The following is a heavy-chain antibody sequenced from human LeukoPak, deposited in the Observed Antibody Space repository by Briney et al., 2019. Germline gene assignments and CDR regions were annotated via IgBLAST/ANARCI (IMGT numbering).Heavy chain of an antibody. CDR3: AKLSCSGSSCYSTDH. CDR1: GFTFSNYA. CDR2: ITGSGDST. V-gene: IGHV3-23*01. J-gene: IGHJ4*02. Sequence: GGSLRLXCAASGFTFSNYAMSWGRQAPGKELEWVSTITGSGDSTYYADSVKGRFTLSRDISKNTLYLQMNSLRAEDTAVYYCAKLSCSGSSCYSTDHWGQGTLVTVSS. D-gene: IGHD2-15*01.